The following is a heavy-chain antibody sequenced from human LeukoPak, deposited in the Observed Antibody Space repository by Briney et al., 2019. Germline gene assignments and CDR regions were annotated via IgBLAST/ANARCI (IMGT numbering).Heavy chain of an antibody. D-gene: IGHD6-19*01. V-gene: IGHV3-23*01. CDR3: AKGTYTSGWYVS. CDR1: GFTFNSYA. CDR2: ISGSGTST. Sequence: GGSLRLSCAASGFTFNSYAMSWVRQATGNGLEWVSAISGSGTSTYYADSVKGRFTISRDNSNNTLFLQMNSLRAEDTALYHCAKGTYTSGWYVSWGQGILVTVSS. J-gene: IGHJ5*02.